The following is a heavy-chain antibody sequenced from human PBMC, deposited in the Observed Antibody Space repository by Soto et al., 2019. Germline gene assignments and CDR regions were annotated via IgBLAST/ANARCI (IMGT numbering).Heavy chain of an antibody. CDR2: IKQDGSEK. CDR1: GFTFSSYW. Sequence: EVQLVESGGGLVQPGGSLSLSCAASGFTFSSYWMSWVRQAPGKGLEWVANIKQDGSEKYYVDSVKGRFTISRDNAKNSLYRQMNSLSAEDTAVYYCAREVAGSSGLAIIDYWGQGTLVTVSS. J-gene: IGHJ4*02. D-gene: IGHD6-19*01. V-gene: IGHV3-7*01. CDR3: AREVAGSSGLAIIDY.